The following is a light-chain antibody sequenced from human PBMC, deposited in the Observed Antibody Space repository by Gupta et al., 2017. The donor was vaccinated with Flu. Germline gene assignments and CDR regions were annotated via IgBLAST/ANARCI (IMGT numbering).Light chain of an antibody. Sequence: PSSLSPSVGDRVTITCRASQSITTYLNWYQQKPGKPPNLLIYAASSLQSGVPSRFSASGSGTDFTLTISSLQPEDFATYYCQQSYSNPWTFGQGTKVEVK. V-gene: IGKV1-39*01. CDR3: QQSYSNPWT. CDR2: AAS. J-gene: IGKJ1*01. CDR1: QSITTY.